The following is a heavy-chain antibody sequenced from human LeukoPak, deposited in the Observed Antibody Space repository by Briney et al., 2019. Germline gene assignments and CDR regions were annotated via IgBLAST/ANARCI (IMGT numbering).Heavy chain of an antibody. V-gene: IGHV4-30-4*01. CDR1: GGSIRSGNYY. J-gene: IGHJ4*02. CDR2: IYYSGST. D-gene: IGHD3-10*01. Sequence: PSETLSLTCSVSGGSIRSGNYYWSWIRQPPGKGLEWIGYIYYSGSTYYNPSLKSRVTISVDTSKNQFSLKLSSVTAADTAVYYCARAPGGEDFDYWGQGTLVTVSS. CDR3: ARAPGGEDFDY.